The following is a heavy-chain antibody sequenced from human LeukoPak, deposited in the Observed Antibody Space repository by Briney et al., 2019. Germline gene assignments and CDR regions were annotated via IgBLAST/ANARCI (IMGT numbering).Heavy chain of an antibody. CDR2: INEDGRVT. CDR3: LKYLVSNADY. Sequence: GGSLRLSCTLCRLIDNILWMQCVRQAPGKGLVWVSRINEDGRVTSYAGSVRGRFTISRDSVENTTHLQMNSLRAEDTAVYYCLKYLVSNADYWGQGTLVTVSS. CDR1: RLIDNILW. J-gene: IGHJ4*02. V-gene: IGHV3-74*01. D-gene: IGHD2-21*01.